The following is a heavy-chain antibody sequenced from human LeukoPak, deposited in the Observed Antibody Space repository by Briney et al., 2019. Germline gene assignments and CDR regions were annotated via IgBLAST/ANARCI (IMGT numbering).Heavy chain of an antibody. V-gene: IGHV3-15*01. CDR2: IKSKTDGGTT. D-gene: IGHD1-26*01. CDR1: GFTFSTYA. J-gene: IGHJ4*02. Sequence: GGSLRLSCAASGFTFSTYALHWVRQAPGKGLEWVGHIKSKTDGGTTDYAAPVQGRFTISRDDSKNTLYLQMNSLKAEDTAVYYCTTDEWAWGQGTLVTVSS. CDR3: TTDEWA.